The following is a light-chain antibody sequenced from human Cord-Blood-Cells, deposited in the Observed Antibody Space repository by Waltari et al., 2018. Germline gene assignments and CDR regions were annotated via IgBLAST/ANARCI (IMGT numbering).Light chain of an antibody. CDR1: QLGDKY. Sequence: SYELTQPPSVSVSPGQTASITCSGAQLGDKYACWYQQKPGQSPVLVIYQDSKRPSGIPERFSGSNSGNTATLTISGTQAMDEADYYCQAWDSSTAVFGGGTQLTVL. CDR2: QDS. J-gene: IGLJ7*01. V-gene: IGLV3-1*01. CDR3: QAWDSSTAV.